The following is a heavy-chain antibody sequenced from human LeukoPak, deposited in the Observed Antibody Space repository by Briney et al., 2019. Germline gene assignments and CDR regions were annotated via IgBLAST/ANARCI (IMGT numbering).Heavy chain of an antibody. J-gene: IGHJ3*02. CDR3: ARRAGCGFDI. Sequence: ASVKVSCKASGYTFPDHYIHWVRQAPGQGLEWMGWINPSSGDTHYAQSFQDKVTMNSDTSINTAYMELSRLISDDTAVDYCARRAGCGFDIYRRGKRVTVSS. CDR2: INPSSGDT. D-gene: IGHD4/OR15-4a*01. V-gene: IGHV1-2*02. CDR1: GYTFPDHY.